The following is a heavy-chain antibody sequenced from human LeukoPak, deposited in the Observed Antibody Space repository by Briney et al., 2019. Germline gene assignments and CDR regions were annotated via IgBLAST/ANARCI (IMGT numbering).Heavy chain of an antibody. Sequence: TGGSLRLSCAASGFTFSSYGMHWVRQAPGKGLEWVAVIWYDGSNKYYADSVKGRFTISRDNSKNTLYLQMNSLRAEDTAVYYCARASARDGYKPPFDYWGQGTLVTVSS. CDR1: GFTFSSYG. CDR3: ARASARDGYKPPFDY. CDR2: IWYDGSNK. V-gene: IGHV3-33*01. J-gene: IGHJ4*02. D-gene: IGHD5-24*01.